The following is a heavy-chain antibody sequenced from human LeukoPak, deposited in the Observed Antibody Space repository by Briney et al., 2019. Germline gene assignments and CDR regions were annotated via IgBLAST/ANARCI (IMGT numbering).Heavy chain of an antibody. CDR3: ARAYYYDSSGYLDHDAFDI. CDR1: GFTFSNYW. J-gene: IGHJ3*02. D-gene: IGHD3-22*01. CDR2: VNSDGSST. V-gene: IGHV3-74*01. Sequence: QPGGSLSLSCAVSGFTFSNYWMHWVRQAPGKGLVWVSRVNSDGSSTTYADSVKGRFTISRDNAKNSLYLQMNSLRAEDTAVYYCARAYYYDSSGYLDHDAFDIWGQGTMVTVSS.